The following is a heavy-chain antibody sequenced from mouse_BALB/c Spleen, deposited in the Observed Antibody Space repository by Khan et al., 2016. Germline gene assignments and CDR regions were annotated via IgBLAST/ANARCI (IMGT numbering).Heavy chain of an antibody. CDR2: IYTNTGEP. CDR3: AKEYYGRNGFAY. CDR1: GYTFTNYG. V-gene: IGHV9-3*02. J-gene: IGHJ3*01. D-gene: IGHD1-1*01. Sequence: QIQLVQSGPELKKPGETVKISCKASGYTFTNYGMHWVKQAPGKGLKWMGWIYTNTGEPTYAEEFKGRFAFSLETSASTAYLQFNNLKNEDTATYECAKEYYGRNGFAYGGQGTRVTGSA.